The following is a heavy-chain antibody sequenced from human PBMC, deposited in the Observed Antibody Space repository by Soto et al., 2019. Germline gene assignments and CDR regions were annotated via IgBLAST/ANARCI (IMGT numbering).Heavy chain of an antibody. CDR3: ARELGYCSSTSCYREDYYYGMDV. CDR1: GGSVSNKTYY. D-gene: IGHD2-2*02. V-gene: IGHV4-61*01. CDR2: VYYSGTT. J-gene: IGHJ6*02. Sequence: SETLSLTCSVSGGSVSNKTYYWSWIRQPPGKRLEWIGYVYYSGTTNYNPSLKSRVTISVDTSKNQFSLKLSSVTAADTAVYYCARELGYCSSTSCYREDYYYGMDVWGQGTTVTVSS.